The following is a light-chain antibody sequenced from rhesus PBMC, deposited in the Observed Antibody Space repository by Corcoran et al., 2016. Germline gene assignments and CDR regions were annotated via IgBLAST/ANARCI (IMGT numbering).Light chain of an antibody. CDR2: EAS. V-gene: IGKV1-25*01. CDR3: QHYYSTPYS. CDR1: QGITND. Sequence: DIQMTQSPSSLSASVGDRVTITCRASQGITNDLAWYQQKPGETPKLLIYEASRLQSGIPSRFSGSGSGTDFTLSISSLQFEDFATYYCQHYYSTPYSFGQGTKVEIK. J-gene: IGKJ2*01.